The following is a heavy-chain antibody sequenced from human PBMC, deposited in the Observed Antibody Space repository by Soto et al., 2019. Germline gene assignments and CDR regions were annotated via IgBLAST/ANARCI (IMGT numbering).Heavy chain of an antibody. CDR3: ATDISAPAVAGPTYGMDV. CDR2: LSGSGGTT. J-gene: IGHJ6*02. V-gene: IGHV3-23*01. CDR1: GFTFSSYA. D-gene: IGHD6-19*01. Sequence: PGGSLRLSCAASGFTFSSYAMSWVRQAPGKGLEWVSGLSGSGGTTYYADSVKGRFTISRDNSKNTLYLQMNSLRAEDTAVYYCATDISAPAVAGPTYGMDVWGQGTTVTVSS.